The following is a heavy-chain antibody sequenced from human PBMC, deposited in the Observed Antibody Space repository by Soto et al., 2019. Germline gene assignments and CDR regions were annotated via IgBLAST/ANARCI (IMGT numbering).Heavy chain of an antibody. CDR3: ARAMYSSKTDFDY. Sequence: QVQLVESGGGLVKPGGSLRLSCAASGFTFSDYYMSWIRQAPGKGLEWVSYISSSGGTISYTDSVKGRFTISRDNAKNSLYLQMNSLRAEDTAVYYCARAMYSSKTDFDYWGQGILVTVSS. J-gene: IGHJ4*02. D-gene: IGHD6-13*01. CDR1: GFTFSDYY. V-gene: IGHV3-11*01. CDR2: ISSSGGTI.